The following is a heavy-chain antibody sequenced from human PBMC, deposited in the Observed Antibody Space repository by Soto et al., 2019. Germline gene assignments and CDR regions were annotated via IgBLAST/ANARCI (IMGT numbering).Heavy chain of an antibody. D-gene: IGHD4-17*01. CDR3: ARLPWXXYGGIFDP. CDR1: GGXIXSDY. CDR2: IYYSGIT. V-gene: IGHV4-59*01. Sequence: QVQLQESGPGXVXPSEXXSLTCTVSGGXIXSDYWSWIRQPPGKTLEWIGYIYYSGITNYNPSLKSRVTISVDTSKNQFSLKLSSVTAADTAVYYXARLPWXXYGGIFDPWGQGTLVTVSS. J-gene: IGHJ5*02.